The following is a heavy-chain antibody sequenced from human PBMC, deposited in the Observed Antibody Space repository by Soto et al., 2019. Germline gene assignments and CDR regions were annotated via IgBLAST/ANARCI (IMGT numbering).Heavy chain of an antibody. CDR1: GFTFSSYA. D-gene: IGHD2-2*01. Sequence: PGGSLRLSCAASGFTFSSYAMSWVRQAPGKGLEWVSAISGSGGSTYYADSVKGRFTISRDNSKNTLYLQMNSLRAEDTAVYYCAKDSRKDWLPRLNEYFQHWCQGILVTVS. CDR3: AKDSRKDWLPRLNEYFQH. J-gene: IGHJ1*01. V-gene: IGHV3-23*01. CDR2: ISGSGGST.